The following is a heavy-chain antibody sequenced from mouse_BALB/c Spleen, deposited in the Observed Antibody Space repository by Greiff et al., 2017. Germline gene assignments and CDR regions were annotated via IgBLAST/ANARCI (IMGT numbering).Heavy chain of an antibody. V-gene: IGHV1-9*01. Sequence: QVQLQQSGAELMKPGASVKISCKATGYTFSSYWIEWVKQRPGHGLEWIGEILPGSGSTNYNEKFKGKATFTADTSSNTAYMQLSSLTSEDSAVYYCARWHYDYDGFAYWGQGTLVTVSA. CDR1: GYTFSSYW. CDR3: ARWHYDYDGFAY. D-gene: IGHD2-4*01. CDR2: ILPGSGST. J-gene: IGHJ3*01.